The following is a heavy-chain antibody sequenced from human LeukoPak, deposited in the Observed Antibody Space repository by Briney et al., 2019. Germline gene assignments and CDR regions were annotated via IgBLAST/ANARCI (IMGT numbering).Heavy chain of an antibody. CDR2: ISGSRGTT. Sequence: GGSLRLSCAASGFTFSNYAMNWVRQAPGKGLEWVSGISGSRGTTYYADSVKGRFTISRGNSKNTLYLQMNSLRAEDTAVYYCAREGYSPYWGQGTLVTVSS. D-gene: IGHD6-13*01. CDR3: AREGYSPY. V-gene: IGHV3-23*01. J-gene: IGHJ4*02. CDR1: GFTFSNYA.